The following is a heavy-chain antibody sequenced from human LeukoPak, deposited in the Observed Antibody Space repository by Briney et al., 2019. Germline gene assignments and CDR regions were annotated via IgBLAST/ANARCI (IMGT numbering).Heavy chain of an antibody. Sequence: GGSLRLSCASSAFNFTACWMHWVRQDPRQGLLWVARINSDGTTTNYADSVKGRFTISRDNAKNTLFLQMNSLRAEDTAVYFCAVSNGGYGPWGQGALVTVSS. D-gene: IGHD5-12*01. V-gene: IGHV3-74*01. CDR2: INSDGTTT. CDR1: AFNFTACW. J-gene: IGHJ5*02. CDR3: AVSNGGYGP.